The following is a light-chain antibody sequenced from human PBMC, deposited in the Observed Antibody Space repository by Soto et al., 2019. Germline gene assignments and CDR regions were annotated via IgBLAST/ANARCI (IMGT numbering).Light chain of an antibody. CDR2: EVS. CDR3: SSYTSSSTCA. CDR1: SSDIGDYNY. Sequence: QSVLTQPASVSGSPGQSITISCTGSSSDIGDYNYVSWYQQHPGKAPKLMIYEVSNRPSGVSNRFSGSKSGNTASLTISGLQAEDEADYYCSSYTSSSTCAFGGGTQLTVL. V-gene: IGLV2-14*01. J-gene: IGLJ2*01.